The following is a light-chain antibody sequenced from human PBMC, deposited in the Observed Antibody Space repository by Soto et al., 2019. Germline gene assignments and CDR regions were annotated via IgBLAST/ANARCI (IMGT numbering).Light chain of an antibody. J-gene: IGLJ1*01. CDR2: EVS. V-gene: IGLV2-14*01. CDR1: SSDVGDYNY. Sequence: QSALTQPASVSGSPGQSVTISCTGTSSDVGDYNYVSWYQQHPGQAPKLMIYEVSNRPSGVSNRFSGSKCSNTASLTISGLLAEDEADYYCNSYSGSSTRFVFGTGTKLTVL. CDR3: NSYSGSSTRFV.